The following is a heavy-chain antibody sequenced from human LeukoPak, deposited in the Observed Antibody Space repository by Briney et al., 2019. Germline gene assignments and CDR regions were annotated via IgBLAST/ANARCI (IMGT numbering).Heavy chain of an antibody. CDR1: GYTFTTYG. CDR3: ALGDILTGYWAEYLEY. Sequence: ASVKVSCKTSGYTFTTYGLTWVRQAPGQGLEWMGWISGHNGDTNYARKFQGRVTLTSETSTRTGYLEVKSLRSGDTAMYYCALGDILTGYWAEYLEYWGQGTLVTVSS. V-gene: IGHV1-18*01. D-gene: IGHD3-9*01. CDR2: ISGHNGDT. J-gene: IGHJ4*02.